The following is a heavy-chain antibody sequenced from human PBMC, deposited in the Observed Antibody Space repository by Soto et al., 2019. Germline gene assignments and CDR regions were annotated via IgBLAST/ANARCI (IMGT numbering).Heavy chain of an antibody. CDR1: GYTFTGYY. Sequence: ASVKVSCKASGYTFTGYYMHWVRQAPGQGLEWMGWINPNSGGTNYAQKFQGRVTMTRDNSKNTLYLQMNSLRVDDTAAYFCATDDSSAYYYRQDSFWGQGTLVTVSS. CDR3: ATDDSSAYYYRQDSF. V-gene: IGHV1-2*02. J-gene: IGHJ4*02. D-gene: IGHD3-22*01. CDR2: INPNSGGT.